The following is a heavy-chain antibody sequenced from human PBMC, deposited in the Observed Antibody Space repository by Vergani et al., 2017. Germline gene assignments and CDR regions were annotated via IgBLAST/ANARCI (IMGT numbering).Heavy chain of an antibody. J-gene: IGHJ4*02. CDR1: GYSISSGYY. V-gene: IGHV4-38-2*02. CDR2: INHSGST. Sequence: QVQLQESGPGLVKPSETLSLTCTVSGYSISSGYYWGWIRQPPGKGLEWIGEINHSGSTNYNPSLKSRVTISVDTSKNQFSLKLSSVTAADTAVYYCATEYYDILTGYYTGFDYWGQGTLVTVSS. D-gene: IGHD3-9*01. CDR3: ATEYYDILTGYYTGFDY.